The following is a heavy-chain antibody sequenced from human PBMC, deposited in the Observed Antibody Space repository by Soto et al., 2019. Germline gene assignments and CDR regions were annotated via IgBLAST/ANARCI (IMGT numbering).Heavy chain of an antibody. CDR2: IIPIFGTA. CDR3: ARSATVTHWFDP. D-gene: IGHD4-17*01. CDR1: GGTFSSYA. V-gene: IGHV1-69*13. Sequence: ASVKVSCKASGGTFSSYAISWVRQAPGQGLEWMGGIIPIFGTANYAQKFQGRVTITADESTSTAYMELSSLRSEDAAVYYCARSATVTHWFDPWGQGTLVTVSS. J-gene: IGHJ5*02.